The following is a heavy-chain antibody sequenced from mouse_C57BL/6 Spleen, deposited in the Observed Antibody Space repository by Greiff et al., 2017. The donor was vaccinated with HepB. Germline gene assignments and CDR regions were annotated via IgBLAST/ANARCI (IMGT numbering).Heavy chain of an antibody. CDR1: GFTFSDYG. J-gene: IGHJ2*01. CDR3: AREGLDY. CDR2: ISSGSSTI. Sequence: EVQLQESGGGLVKPGGSLKLSCAASGFTFSDYGMHWVRQAPEKGLEWVAYISSGSSTIYYADTVKGRFTISRDNAKNTLFLQMTSLRSEDTAMYYCAREGLDYWGQGTTLTVSS. D-gene: IGHD3-3*01. V-gene: IGHV5-17*01.